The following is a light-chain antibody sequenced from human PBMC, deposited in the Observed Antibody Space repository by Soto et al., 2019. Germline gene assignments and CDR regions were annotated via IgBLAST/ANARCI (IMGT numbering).Light chain of an antibody. J-gene: IGLJ2*01. Sequence: SSELTQPPSVSVAPGRTATITCWGNNIGSRSVHWYQQMSGQAPLLVIYYDRDRPSGIPERFSGSNSGNTATLTINRVEAGDEADYYCPVWDSGSGHRVFGGGTKLTVL. CDR3: PVWDSGSGHRV. CDR1: NIGSRS. V-gene: IGLV3-21*04. CDR2: YDR.